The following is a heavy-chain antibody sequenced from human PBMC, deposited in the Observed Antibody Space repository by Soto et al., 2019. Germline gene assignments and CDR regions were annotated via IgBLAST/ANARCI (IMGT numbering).Heavy chain of an antibody. D-gene: IGHD3-22*01. CDR2: IYYSGST. Sequence: SETLSLTCTVSVASISNGGYYSSWIRQHPGKGLEWIGYIYYSGSTYYNPSLKSRVTISVDTSKNQFSLKLSSVTAADTAVYYCARDGDDSSGYYPTIDYWGQGTLVTVSS. J-gene: IGHJ4*02. CDR1: VASISNGGYY. CDR3: ARDGDDSSGYYPTIDY. V-gene: IGHV4-31*03.